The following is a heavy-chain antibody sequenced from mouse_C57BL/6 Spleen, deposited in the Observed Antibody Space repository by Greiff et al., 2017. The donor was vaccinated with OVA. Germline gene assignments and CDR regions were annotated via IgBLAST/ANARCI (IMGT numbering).Heavy chain of an antibody. CDR1: GYTFTSYW. D-gene: IGHD2-5*01. V-gene: IGHV1-52*01. CDR2: IDPSDSET. Sequence: QVQLKQPGAELVRPGSSVKLSCKASGYTFTSYWMHWVKQRPIQGLEWIGNIDPSDSETHYNQKFKDKATLTVDKSSSTAYMQLSSLTSEDSAVYYCARTYYSNYTLDYWGQGTTLTVSS. CDR3: ARTYYSNYTLDY. J-gene: IGHJ2*01.